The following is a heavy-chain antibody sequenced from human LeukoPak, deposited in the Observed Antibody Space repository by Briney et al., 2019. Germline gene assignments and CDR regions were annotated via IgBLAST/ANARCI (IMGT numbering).Heavy chain of an antibody. J-gene: IGHJ4*02. D-gene: IGHD5-24*01. Sequence: GASVKVSCKASGGTFSSYAISWVRQAPGQGLEWMGGIIPIFGTANYAQKFQGRVTITADESTSTAHMELSSLRSEDTAVYYCARSGTWGRWLQPEDYFDYWGQGALVTVSS. CDR3: ARSGTWGRWLQPEDYFDY. V-gene: IGHV1-69*13. CDR2: IIPIFGTA. CDR1: GGTFSSYA.